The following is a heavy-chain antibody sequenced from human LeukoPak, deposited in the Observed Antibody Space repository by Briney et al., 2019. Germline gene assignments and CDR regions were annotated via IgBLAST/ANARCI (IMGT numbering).Heavy chain of an antibody. CDR2: ISGSGGST. CDR3: AKESGITIFGVVTDRRYYFDY. D-gene: IGHD3-3*01. CDR1: GFTFSSYA. V-gene: IGHV3-23*01. J-gene: IGHJ4*02. Sequence: PGGSLRLSCAAPGFTFSSYAMSWVRQAPGKGLEWVSAISGSGGSTYYADSVKGRFTISRDNSKNTLYLQMNSLRAEDTAVYYCAKESGITIFGVVTDRRYYFDYWGQGTLVTVSS.